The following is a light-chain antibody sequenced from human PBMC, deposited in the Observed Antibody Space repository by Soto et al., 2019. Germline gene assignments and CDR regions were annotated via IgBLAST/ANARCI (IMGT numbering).Light chain of an antibody. CDR2: AAS. V-gene: IGKV1D-13*01. Sequence: AIQLTQSPSSLSASVGDRVTITCRASQRISSALAWYPQKPGKAPKLLIYAASSLESGVPSRFSGSGSGTDFTLTISSLQPEDFATYYCQQFNDYFGQGTRLEIK. CDR3: QQFNDY. CDR1: QRISSA. J-gene: IGKJ5*01.